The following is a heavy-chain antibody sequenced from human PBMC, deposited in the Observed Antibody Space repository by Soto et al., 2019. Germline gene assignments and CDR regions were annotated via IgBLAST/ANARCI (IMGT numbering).Heavy chain of an antibody. J-gene: IGHJ6*02. Sequence: PGESLKSSGKGSGYSFTIYCISWVLQMPWKGLEWMGRIDPSDSYTNYSPSFQGHVTISADKSISTAYLQWSSLKASDTAMYYCARHVSGYSYGYWYYYYGMDVWGQGTTVTVSS. V-gene: IGHV5-10-1*01. CDR3: ARHVSGYSYGYWYYYYGMDV. D-gene: IGHD5-18*01. CDR2: IDPSDSYT. CDR1: GYSFTIYC.